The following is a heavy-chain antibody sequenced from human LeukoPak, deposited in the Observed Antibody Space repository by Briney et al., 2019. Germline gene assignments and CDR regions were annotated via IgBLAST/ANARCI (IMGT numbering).Heavy chain of an antibody. V-gene: IGHV4-4*07. CDR3: ARDVYYYDSSGSRTFDY. CDR1: GGSISSYY. CDR2: IYTSGST. J-gene: IGHJ4*02. Sequence: ASETLSLTCTVSGGSISSYYWSWIRQPAGKGLEWIGRIYTSGSTNYNPSLKSRVTMSVDTSKNQFSLKLSSVTAADTAVYYCARDVYYYDSSGSRTFDYWGQGTLVTV. D-gene: IGHD3-22*01.